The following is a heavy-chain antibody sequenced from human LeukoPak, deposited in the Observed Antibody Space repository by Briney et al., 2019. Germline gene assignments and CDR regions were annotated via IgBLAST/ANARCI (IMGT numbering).Heavy chain of an antibody. CDR2: INSDGSST. D-gene: IGHD5-18*01. Sequence: PGGSLRLSCAASGFTFSSYWMHWVRQAPGKGLVWVSRINSDGSSTSYADSVKGRFTVSRDSAKNTLYLQMNSLRAEDTAVYYCARVWIQLWLQFDPWGQGTLVTVSS. CDR1: GFTFSSYW. V-gene: IGHV3-74*01. CDR3: ARVWIQLWLQFDP. J-gene: IGHJ5*02.